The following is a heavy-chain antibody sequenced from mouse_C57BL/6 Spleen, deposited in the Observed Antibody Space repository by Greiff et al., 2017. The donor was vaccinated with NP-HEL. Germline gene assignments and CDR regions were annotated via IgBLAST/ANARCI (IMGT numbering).Heavy chain of an antibody. J-gene: IGHJ3*01. CDR3: ARRDYDGFAY. V-gene: IGHV1-80*01. CDR1: GYAFSSYW. CDR2: IYPGDGDT. D-gene: IGHD2-4*01. Sequence: QVQLKESGAELVKPGASVKISCKASGYAFSSYWMNWVKQRPGKGLEWIGQIYPGDGDTNYNGKFKGKATLTADKSSSTAYMQLSSLTSEDSAVYFCARRDYDGFAYWGQGTLVTVSA.